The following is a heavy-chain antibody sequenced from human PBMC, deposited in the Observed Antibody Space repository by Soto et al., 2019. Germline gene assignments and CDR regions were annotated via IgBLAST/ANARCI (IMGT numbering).Heavy chain of an antibody. CDR3: ASAGLNRFRGWLHA. V-gene: IGHV4-4*07. J-gene: IGHJ5*02. CDR1: GASISGFY. D-gene: IGHD1-1*01. CDR2: IYATGTT. Sequence: SETLSLTCTVSGASISGFYWSWIRKSAGKGLEWIGRIYATGTTDYNPSLKSRVMMSVDTSKNQFSLKLRSVTAADTDVYSCASAGLNRFRGWLHAWCQVSSVTLSS.